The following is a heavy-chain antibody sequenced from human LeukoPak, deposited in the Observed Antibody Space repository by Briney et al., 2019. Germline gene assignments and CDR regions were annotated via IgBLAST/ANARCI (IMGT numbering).Heavy chain of an antibody. CDR1: GGSFSGYY. CDR2: INHSGST. J-gene: IGHJ4*02. D-gene: IGHD7-27*01. CDR3: ARLGAPKRSTGGSLDY. V-gene: IGHV4-34*01. Sequence: PSETLSLTCAVYGGSFSGYYWSWIRQPPGKGLEWIGGINHSGSTNYNPALKGRLTISGDMSKNQFSLKMKSVTAEDTAVYYCARLGAPKRSTGGSLDYWGQGTLVTVSS.